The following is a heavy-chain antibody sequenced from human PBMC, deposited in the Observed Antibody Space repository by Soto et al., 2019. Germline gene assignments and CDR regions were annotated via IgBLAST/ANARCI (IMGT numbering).Heavy chain of an antibody. Sequence: GSLRLSGLASGFTFENYAMSWVRQAPGKGLEWVSAISGSGGTTYYSDSVKGRFTISRDNSKNTVYLQMNDLRVEDAAEYFCAKDSWAIFGVPAGEYYAMDVWGQGTKVTVSS. CDR1: GFTFENYA. V-gene: IGHV3-23*01. CDR2: ISGSGGTT. D-gene: IGHD3-3*01. CDR3: AKDSWAIFGVPAGEYYAMDV. J-gene: IGHJ6*02.